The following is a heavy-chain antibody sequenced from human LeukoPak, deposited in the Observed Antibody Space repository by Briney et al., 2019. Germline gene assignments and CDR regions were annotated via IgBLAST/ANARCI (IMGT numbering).Heavy chain of an antibody. D-gene: IGHD6-19*01. CDR2: IFSGGST. Sequence: PGGSLRLSCVASGFTVSSNYMSWVRQAPGKGLEWVSAIFSGGSTFYADSVTGRFTISRDNSKNTVYLEMNSLRAEDTAVYCCARDLKTSGWYGDFDYWGQGTLVTVSS. V-gene: IGHV3-53*01. CDR1: GFTVSSNY. J-gene: IGHJ4*02. CDR3: ARDLKTSGWYGDFDY.